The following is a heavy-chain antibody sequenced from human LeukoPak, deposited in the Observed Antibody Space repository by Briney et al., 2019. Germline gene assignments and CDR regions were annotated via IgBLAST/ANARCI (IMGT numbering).Heavy chain of an antibody. CDR1: GFTFSSYA. D-gene: IGHD3-22*01. CDR2: ISSNGGST. V-gene: IGHV3-64*01. Sequence: AGGSLRLSCAASGFTFSSYAMHWVRQAPGKGLEYVSAISSNGGSTYYANSVKGRFTISRDNSKNTLYLQMGSLRAEDMAVYYCARGEPGGRITMIVVPPYMDVWGKGTTVTVSS. CDR3: ARGEPGGRITMIVVPPYMDV. J-gene: IGHJ6*03.